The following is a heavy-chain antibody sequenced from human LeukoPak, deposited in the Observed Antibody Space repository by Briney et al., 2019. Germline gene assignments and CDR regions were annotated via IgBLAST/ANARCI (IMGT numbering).Heavy chain of an antibody. V-gene: IGHV1-18*01. D-gene: IGHD1-26*01. Sequence: ASVKVSCKASGYTFTSYGITWVRQAPGQGLEWMGWVSAYSVYNGNTSYAQKFQDRVTMTTDTSTSTAYMELRSLRSDDTAVYYCARGGSYYRHNWFDPXXXXXLVTVSS. CDR3: ARGGSYYRHNWFDP. CDR1: GYTFTSYG. CDR2: VSAYSVYNGNT. J-gene: IGHJ5*02.